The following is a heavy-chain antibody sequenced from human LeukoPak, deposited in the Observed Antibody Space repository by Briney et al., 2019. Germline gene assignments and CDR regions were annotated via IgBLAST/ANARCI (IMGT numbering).Heavy chain of an antibody. CDR1: GGSFSGYY. V-gene: IGHV4-34*01. CDR2: INHSGST. J-gene: IGHJ5*02. CDR3: ARGRRGVLLWFGELSAKLTTCHNWFDP. Sequence: SETLSLTCAAYGGSFSGYYWSWIRQPPGKGLEWIGEINHSGSTNYNPSLKSRVTISVDTSKNQFSLKLSSVTAADTAVYYCARGRRGVLLWFGELSAKLTTCHNWFDPWGQGTLVTVSS. D-gene: IGHD3-10*01.